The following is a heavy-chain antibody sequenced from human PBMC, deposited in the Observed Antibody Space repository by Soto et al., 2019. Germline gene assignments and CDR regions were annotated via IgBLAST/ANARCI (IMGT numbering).Heavy chain of an antibody. D-gene: IGHD2-15*01. V-gene: IGHV3-48*03. CDR3: ARDGFLGYCSGGSCF. CDR1: GFTFSSYE. J-gene: IGHJ4*02. CDR2: ISSSGSTI. Sequence: GGSLRLSCAASGFTFSSYEMNWVRQAPGKGLEWVSYISSSGSTIYYADSVKGRFTISRDNAKNSLYLQMNSLRAEDTAVYYCARDGFLGYCSGGSCFWGQGTLVTVSS.